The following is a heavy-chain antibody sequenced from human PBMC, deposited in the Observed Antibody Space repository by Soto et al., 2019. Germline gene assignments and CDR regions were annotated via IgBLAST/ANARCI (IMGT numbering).Heavy chain of an antibody. CDR1: GGTFSSYT. CDR2: IIPILGIA. J-gene: IGHJ6*02. CDR3: ARSRYCSSTSCYSYYYGMDV. Sequence: QVQLVQSGAEVKKPGSSVKVSCKASGGTFSSYTISWVRQAPGQGLEWMGRIIPILGIANYAQKFQGRVTMTADKSTSTAYMELSSLRSEDTAVYYCARSRYCSSTSCYSYYYGMDVWGQGTTVTVSS. V-gene: IGHV1-69*02. D-gene: IGHD2-2*02.